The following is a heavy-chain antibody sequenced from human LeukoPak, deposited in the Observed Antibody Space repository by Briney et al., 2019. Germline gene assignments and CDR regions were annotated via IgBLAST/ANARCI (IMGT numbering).Heavy chain of an antibody. Sequence: SETLSLTCAVSGYSISSSNYWAWIRQPPGKGLEWIGHIYYSGSIYYNPSLKSRVTMSVDTSKNQFSLKLSSVTAVDTAVYYCARKTTTGPTKAAFDIWGQGTMVTVSS. CDR2: IYYSGSI. J-gene: IGHJ3*02. CDR1: GYSISSSNY. D-gene: IGHD4-17*01. CDR3: ARKTTTGPTKAAFDI. V-gene: IGHV4-28*05.